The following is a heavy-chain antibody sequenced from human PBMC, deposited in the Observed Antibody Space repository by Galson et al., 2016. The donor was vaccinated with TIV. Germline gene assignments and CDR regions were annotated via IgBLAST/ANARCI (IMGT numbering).Heavy chain of an antibody. V-gene: IGHV3-23*01. Sequence: SLRLSCAAPGLVSSSFAMNWVRQAPGKGLEWVSTISNTGADTFHADSVKGRFAISRDNSKNMLYLHMTSLRADDTAVYYCAKGSTWFGESLSHWGQGTPVTVSS. CDR2: ISNTGADT. CDR1: GLVSSSFA. J-gene: IGHJ4*02. D-gene: IGHD3-10*01. CDR3: AKGSTWFGESLSH.